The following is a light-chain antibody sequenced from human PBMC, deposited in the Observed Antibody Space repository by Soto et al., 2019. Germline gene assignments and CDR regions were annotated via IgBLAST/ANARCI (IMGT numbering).Light chain of an antibody. J-gene: IGKJ4*01. CDR3: QQLNSYPT. CDR1: QGISSY. CDR2: AAS. V-gene: IGKV1-9*01. Sequence: DIQLTQSPSFLSASVGDRVTIACRASQGISSYLAWYQQQPGKAPKLLIYAASTLQRGVPSRFSGSGSGTECTLTISSLQPEDFATYYCQQLNSYPTFGGGTKVEIK.